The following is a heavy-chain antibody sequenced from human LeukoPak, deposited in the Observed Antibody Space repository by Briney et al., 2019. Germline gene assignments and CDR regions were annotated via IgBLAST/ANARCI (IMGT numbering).Heavy chain of an antibody. CDR2: ISGSGYST. J-gene: IGHJ4*02. Sequence: GGSLRLSCVASGFTFSNYAMSWVRQAPGKGLEWVSAISGSGYSTYYADSVKGRFTISRDNAKNSLYLQMNSLRAEDTAVYYCARGGAAGTSPFDYWGQGTLVTVSS. V-gene: IGHV3-23*01. CDR1: GFTFSNYA. D-gene: IGHD6-13*01. CDR3: ARGGAAGTSPFDY.